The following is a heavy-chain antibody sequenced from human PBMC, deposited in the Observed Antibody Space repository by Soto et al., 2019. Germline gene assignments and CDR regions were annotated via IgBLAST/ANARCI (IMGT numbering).Heavy chain of an antibody. Sequence: SETLSLTWAVYGGSFSGYYWSGIRQPPGKGLEWIGEINHSGSTNYYPSLRSRVTLSVDSSKNQISLALTSVTAADTAVYYCARAKFESTGWHQFDIWGQGTLVTVSS. CDR3: ARAKFESTGWHQFDI. CDR2: INHSGST. CDR1: GGSFSGYY. D-gene: IGHD7-27*01. V-gene: IGHV4-34*01. J-gene: IGHJ4*02.